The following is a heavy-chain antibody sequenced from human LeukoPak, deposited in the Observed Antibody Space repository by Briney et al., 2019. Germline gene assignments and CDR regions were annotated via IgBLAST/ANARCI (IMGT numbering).Heavy chain of an antibody. D-gene: IGHD1-26*01. Sequence: GGSLRLSCAASGFIFDDYVMHWVRQAPGKGLEWVSGISWNSRSIGYADSVKGRFTISRDSAKNSLYLQMNSLRAEDTAVYYCARGATDSEEWELPDGDYWGQGTLVTVSS. CDR3: ARGATDSEEWELPDGDY. CDR2: ISWNSRSI. V-gene: IGHV3-9*01. CDR1: GFIFDDYV. J-gene: IGHJ4*02.